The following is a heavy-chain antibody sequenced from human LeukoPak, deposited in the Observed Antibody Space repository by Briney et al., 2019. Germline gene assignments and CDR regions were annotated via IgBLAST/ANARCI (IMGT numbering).Heavy chain of an antibody. CDR3: ARDTVNGPFVISLDL. CDR1: GFSLRSSE. J-gene: IGHJ5*02. V-gene: IGHV3-48*03. Sequence: GGSLRLSCAASGFSLRSSEMNWVRQAPGKEPEWVAHINSADNVEYYTDSVRGRFTMSRDNAKDLLYLHLSSLRDEDTAVYYCARDTVNGPFVISLDLWGQGVLVTVSS. CDR2: INSADNVE. D-gene: IGHD2-8*01.